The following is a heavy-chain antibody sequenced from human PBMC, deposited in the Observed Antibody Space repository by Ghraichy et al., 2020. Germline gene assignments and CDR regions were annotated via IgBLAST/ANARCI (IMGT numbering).Heavy chain of an antibody. CDR3: ATIAVAAQYNWFDP. CDR1: GFTFSSYS. V-gene: IGHV3-21*01. CDR2: ISSSSSYI. J-gene: IGHJ5*02. Sequence: GGSLRLSCAASGFTFSSYSMNWVRQAPGKGLEWVSSISSSSSYIYYADSVKGRFTISRDNAKNSLYLQMNSLRAEDTAVYYCATIAVAAQYNWFDPWGQGTLVTVSS. D-gene: IGHD6-19*01.